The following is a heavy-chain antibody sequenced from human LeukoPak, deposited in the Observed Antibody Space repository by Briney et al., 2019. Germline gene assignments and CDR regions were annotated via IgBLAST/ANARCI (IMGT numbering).Heavy chain of an antibody. CDR1: GFTFSDYH. Sequence: PGGSLRLSCAASGFTFSDYHMSWIRQAPGKGLEWVSYISSSGGTISYADSVKGRFTISRDNAKNSLYLQMNSLRAKDTAVYYCARGPVSSSGFFGYWGQGTLVTVSS. V-gene: IGHV3-11*01. J-gene: IGHJ4*02. CDR3: ARGPVSSSGFFGY. CDR2: ISSSGGTI. D-gene: IGHD6-19*01.